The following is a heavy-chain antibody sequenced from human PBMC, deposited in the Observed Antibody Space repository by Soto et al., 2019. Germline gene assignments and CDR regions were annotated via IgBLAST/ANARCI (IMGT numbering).Heavy chain of an antibody. CDR2: ISGRSDYI. D-gene: IGHD1-1*01. V-gene: IGHV3-21*01. J-gene: IGHJ4*02. CDR3: ARDGDWNAGIDY. Sequence: GGSLRLSCTASGFTFSTYSMNWVRQAPGKGLEWVSSISGRSDYIYHADSVKGRFTISRDNAKNSLFLQMNSLRAEDTAVYYCARDGDWNAGIDYWGQGTLVTVSS. CDR1: GFTFSTYS.